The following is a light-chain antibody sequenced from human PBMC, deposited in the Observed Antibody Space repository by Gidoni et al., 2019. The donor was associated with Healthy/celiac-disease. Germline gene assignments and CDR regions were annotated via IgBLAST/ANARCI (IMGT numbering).Light chain of an antibody. Sequence: IRLTQSPSSFSASTGDRVTITCRASQGISSYLAWYQQKPGKAPKLLIYAASTLESGVPSRFSGSGSGTDFTLTISCLQSEDFATYYCQQYYSYPRTFGQGTKVEIK. CDR3: QQYYSYPRT. CDR2: AAS. CDR1: QGISSY. V-gene: IGKV1-8*01. J-gene: IGKJ1*01.